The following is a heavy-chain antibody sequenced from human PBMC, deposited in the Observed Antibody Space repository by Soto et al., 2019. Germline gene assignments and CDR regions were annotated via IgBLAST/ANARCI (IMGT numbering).Heavy chain of an antibody. V-gene: IGHV1-18*01. CDR2: ISAYNGNT. CDR1: GYTFTSYG. D-gene: IGHD3-3*01. Sequence: QVQLVQSGAEVKKPGASVKVSCKASGYTFTSYGISWVRQAPGQGLEWMGWISAYNGNTIYAQKLQGRVTMTTDTSTSTAYMELRSLRSDDTAVYYCARDSSIFGVVIIDFDYWGQGTLVTVSS. CDR3: ARDSSIFGVVIIDFDY. J-gene: IGHJ4*02.